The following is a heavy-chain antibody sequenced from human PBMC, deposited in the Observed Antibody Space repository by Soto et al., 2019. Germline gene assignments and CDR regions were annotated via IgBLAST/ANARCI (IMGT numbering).Heavy chain of an antibody. CDR1: GYSFDGYG. CDR2: INTGNGDT. J-gene: IGHJ4*02. D-gene: IGHD6-13*01. Sequence: QVQLVQSGAEVKKPGASVKVSCKASGYSFDGYGMHWVRQAPGQRPEWMGWINTGNGDTKYPQKFQVRVTLTRDTFAITENMELNTLKSEDTAVYYWARSPRSGWSAVIYCWGVGSLVSVCS. V-gene: IGHV1-3*04. CDR3: ARSPRSGWSAVIYC.